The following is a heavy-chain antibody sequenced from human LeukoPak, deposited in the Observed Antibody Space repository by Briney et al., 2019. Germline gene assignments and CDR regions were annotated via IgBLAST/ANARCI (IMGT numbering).Heavy chain of an antibody. V-gene: IGHV3-23*01. CDR2: ISGSGGST. D-gene: IGHD4-17*01. CDR1: GFTFSSYA. Sequence: PGGSLRLSCAASGFTFSSYAMSWVRQAPGKGLEWVSAISGSGGSTYYADSVKGRFTISRDNSKNTLYLQMNSLRAEDTAVYYCAKDGLXATTVTTSGWFDYWGQGTLVTVSS. J-gene: IGHJ4*02. CDR3: AKDGLXATTVTTSGWFDY.